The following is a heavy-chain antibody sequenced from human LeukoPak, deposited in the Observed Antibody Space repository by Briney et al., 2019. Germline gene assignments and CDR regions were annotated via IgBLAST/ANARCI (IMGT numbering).Heavy chain of an antibody. J-gene: IGHJ6*03. CDR3: AKDRVYYYDSSGEYMDV. V-gene: IGHV3-23*01. CDR2: IVPSGGTT. CDR1: GFTFTTYS. Sequence: SGGSLRLSCEASGFTFTTYSMSWVRQAPGKGLEWVSAIVPSGGTTSYADSVKGRFTISRDNSKNTLYLQMNSLRAEDTAVYYCAKDRVYYYDSSGEYMDVWGKGTTVTISS. D-gene: IGHD3-22*01.